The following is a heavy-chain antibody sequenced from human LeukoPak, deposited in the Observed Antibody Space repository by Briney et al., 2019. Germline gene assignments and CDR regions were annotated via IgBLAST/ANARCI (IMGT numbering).Heavy chain of an antibody. J-gene: IGHJ2*01. Sequence: ASVKVSCKVSGYTLTELSMHWVRQAPGKGLEWMGGFDPEDGETIYAQKFQGRVTMTEDTSTDTAYMELSSLRSEDTAVYYCAREGLSSSWDNWYFDLWGRGTLVTVSS. V-gene: IGHV1-24*01. D-gene: IGHD6-13*01. CDR3: AREGLSSSWDNWYFDL. CDR2: FDPEDGET. CDR1: GYTLTELS.